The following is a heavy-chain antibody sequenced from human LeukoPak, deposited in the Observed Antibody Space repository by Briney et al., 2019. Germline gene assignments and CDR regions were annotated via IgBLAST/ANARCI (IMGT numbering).Heavy chain of an antibody. CDR1: GYTFTGYY. J-gene: IGHJ5*02. Sequence: ASVKLSCKASGYTFTGYYMHWVRQAPGQGLEWMGWINPNSGGTNYAEKFQGWVTMTRDTSISTAYMELSRLRSDDTAVYYCARGRRVVTRGNWFDPWGQGTLVTVSS. CDR3: ARGRRVVTRGNWFDP. D-gene: IGHD3-22*01. V-gene: IGHV1-2*04. CDR2: INPNSGGT.